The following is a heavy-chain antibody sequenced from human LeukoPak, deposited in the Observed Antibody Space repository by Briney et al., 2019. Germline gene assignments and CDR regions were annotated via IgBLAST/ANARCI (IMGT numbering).Heavy chain of an antibody. CDR2: IYYSGST. D-gene: IGHD2-15*01. J-gene: IGHJ4*02. CDR3: ARDTGYCSGGSCRYFDY. V-gene: IGHV4-59*01. CDR1: GGSISSYY. Sequence: SETLSLPCTVSGGSISSYYWSWIRQPPGKGLEWIGYIYYSGSTNYNPSIKSRVTISVDTSKNQFSLKLSSVTAADTAVYYCARDTGYCSGGSCRYFDYWGQGTLVTVSS.